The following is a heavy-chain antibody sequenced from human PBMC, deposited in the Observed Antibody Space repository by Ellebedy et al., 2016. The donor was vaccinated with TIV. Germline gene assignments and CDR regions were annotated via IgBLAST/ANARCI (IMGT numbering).Heavy chain of an antibody. D-gene: IGHD3-10*01. V-gene: IGHV4-38-2*02. J-gene: IGHJ4*02. Sequence: MPSETLSLTCSVSGSSISSGYYWGWIRQPPGRGLAWIGSMYHSGSTYYSPSLKSRVTISVETSKNQLSLRLSSVTAADTAVYYCARARGQYLYGSGSYFTNWGQGEMVTVSS. CDR1: GSSISSGYY. CDR3: ARARGQYLYGSGSYFTN. CDR2: MYHSGST.